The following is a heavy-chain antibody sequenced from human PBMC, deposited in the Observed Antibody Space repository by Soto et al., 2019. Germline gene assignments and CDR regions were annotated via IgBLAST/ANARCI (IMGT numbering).Heavy chain of an antibody. CDR2: ISYSGGT. CDR3: ATMGTPATGLYFFDY. CDR1: GGSISSGNYY. Sequence: QEQQQESGPGLVKPSQTLSLTCTVSGGSISSGNYYWSWIRQPPGKGLEWIGFISYSGGTYSSTSLKRRVTISVDTSKSQFSLNLSFVTAADTAVYYCATMGTPATGLYFFDYWGQGSLVPVSS. D-gene: IGHD2-15*01. V-gene: IGHV4-30-4*01. J-gene: IGHJ4*02.